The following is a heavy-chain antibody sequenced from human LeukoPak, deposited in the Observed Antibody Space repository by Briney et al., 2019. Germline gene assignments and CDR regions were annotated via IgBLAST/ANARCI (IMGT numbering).Heavy chain of an antibody. Sequence: GGALRLSCAASGFTFSSYGMHWVRQAPGKGLEWGAVIWYDGSNKYYADSVKGRFTISRDNSKNTLYLQMNSLRAEDTAVYYCAKDRGSSGYQVPYFQHWGQGTLVTVSS. V-gene: IGHV3-33*06. CDR2: IWYDGSNK. D-gene: IGHD3-22*01. CDR3: AKDRGSSGYQVPYFQH. CDR1: GFTFSSYG. J-gene: IGHJ1*01.